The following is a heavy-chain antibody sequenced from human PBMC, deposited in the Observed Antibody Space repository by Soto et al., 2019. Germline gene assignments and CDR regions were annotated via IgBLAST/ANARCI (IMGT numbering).Heavy chain of an antibody. Sequence: ASVKVSCKASGGTFSSYAISWVRQAPGQGLEWMGGIIPIFGTANYAQKFQGRVTITADESTSTAYMELSSLRSEDTAVYYCARDWADVDTAMVTSSYYGMDVWGQGTTVTVS. CDR2: IIPIFGTA. CDR1: GGTFSSYA. J-gene: IGHJ6*02. D-gene: IGHD5-18*01. CDR3: ARDWADVDTAMVTSSYYGMDV. V-gene: IGHV1-69*13.